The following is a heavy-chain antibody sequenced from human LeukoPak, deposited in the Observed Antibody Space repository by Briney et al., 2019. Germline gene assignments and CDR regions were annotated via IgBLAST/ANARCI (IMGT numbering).Heavy chain of an antibody. J-gene: IGHJ3*02. CDR1: GFTFSSYS. CDR2: ISSSSSYI. CDR3: ARDHHSSGWGAFDI. D-gene: IGHD6-19*01. Sequence: GGSLRLSCAASGFTFSSYSMNWVRQAPGKGLEWVSSISSSSSYIYYADSVKGRFTISRDNAKDSLYLQMNSLRAEDTAVYYCARDHHSSGWGAFDIWGQGTMVTVSS. V-gene: IGHV3-21*01.